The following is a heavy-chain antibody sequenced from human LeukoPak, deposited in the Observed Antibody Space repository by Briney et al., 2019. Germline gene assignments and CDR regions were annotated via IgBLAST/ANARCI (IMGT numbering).Heavy chain of an antibody. D-gene: IGHD3-22*01. Sequence: ASVKVSCKASGYTFINNWMHWVRRAPGQGLEWVGLINPTGTTTLYAQKFQGRVTLTRDMSTSTDYMELRSLKSEDTAVYYCARSAYYESSGYYYGYWGQGTLVTVSS. V-gene: IGHV1-46*01. CDR1: GYTFINNW. J-gene: IGHJ4*02. CDR3: ARSAYYESSGYYYGY. CDR2: INPTGTTT.